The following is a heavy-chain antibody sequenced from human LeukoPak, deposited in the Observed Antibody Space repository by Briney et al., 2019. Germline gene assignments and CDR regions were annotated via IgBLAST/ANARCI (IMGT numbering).Heavy chain of an antibody. D-gene: IGHD2-2*01. Sequence: KPSETLSLTCTVSGGSIRSSTYYWGWIRQHPGKGLEWIGYIYYSGSTYYNPSLKSRVTISVDTSKNQFSLKLSSVTAADTAVYYCARDRSERPDCSTSCPYGLDVWGQGTTVTVSS. CDR2: IYYSGST. V-gene: IGHV4-31*03. CDR3: ARDRSERPDCSTSCPYGLDV. CDR1: GGSIRSSTYY. J-gene: IGHJ6*02.